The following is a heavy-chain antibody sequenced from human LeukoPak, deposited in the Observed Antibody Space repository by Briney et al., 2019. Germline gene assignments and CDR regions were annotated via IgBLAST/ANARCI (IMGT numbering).Heavy chain of an antibody. CDR2: IKSKADGGTT. D-gene: IGHD3-16*02. CDR1: GFTFNNAW. Sequence: KTGGSLRLSCAASGFTFNNAWMNWVRQAPGKGLEWVGRIKSKADGGTTDYAAPVKDRFTISRDDSKNTLYLQMNNLKTEDTAVYYCSTSGDYVWGNYRGGLSYWGQGTLVTVSS. J-gene: IGHJ4*02. V-gene: IGHV3-15*07. CDR3: STSGDYVWGNYRGGLSY.